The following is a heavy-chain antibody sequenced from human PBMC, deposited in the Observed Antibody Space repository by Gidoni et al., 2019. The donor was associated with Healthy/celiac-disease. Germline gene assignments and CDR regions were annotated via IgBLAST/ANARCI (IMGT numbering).Heavy chain of an antibody. D-gene: IGHD2-2*01. CDR1: GGSFSGYY. Sequence: QVQLQQWGAGLLKPSETLSLTFAVYGGSFSGYYWSWIRQPPGKGLEWIGEINHSGSTNYNPSLKSRVTISVDTSKNQFSLKLSSVTAADTAVYYCARGRYYARHWYFDLWGRGTLVTVSS. J-gene: IGHJ2*01. CDR3: ARGRYYARHWYFDL. V-gene: IGHV4-34*01. CDR2: INHSGST.